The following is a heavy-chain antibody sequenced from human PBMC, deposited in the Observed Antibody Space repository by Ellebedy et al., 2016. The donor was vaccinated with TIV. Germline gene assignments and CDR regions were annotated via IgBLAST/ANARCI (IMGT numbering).Heavy chain of an antibody. D-gene: IGHD2-2*01. CDR3: GWDCSSTSCRGGY. CDR1: GGSISSSPYH. J-gene: IGHJ4*02. CDR2: ISYSGGT. Sequence: MPSETLSLTCTVSGGSISSSPYHWGWIRQPPGKGLEWIGSISYSGGTYYSPSLKSRVTISVDPSKNHFSLTLSSVTAADTAVYYCGWDCSSTSCRGGYWGRGTLVTVSS. V-gene: IGHV4-39*02.